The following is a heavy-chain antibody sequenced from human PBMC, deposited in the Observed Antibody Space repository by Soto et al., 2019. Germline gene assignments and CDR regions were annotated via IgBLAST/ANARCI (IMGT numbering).Heavy chain of an antibody. CDR2: IWYDGSNK. Sequence: QVQLVESGGGVVQPGRSLRLSCAASGFTFSSYGMHWVRQAPGKGLEWVAVIWYDGSNKYYADSVKGRFTISRDNSKNTLYLQMNRLRGEDTAVYYCARSWQGCWHAFDIWGQGTMVTVSS. D-gene: IGHD2-21*01. CDR1: GFTFSSYG. V-gene: IGHV3-33*01. J-gene: IGHJ3*02. CDR3: ARSWQGCWHAFDI.